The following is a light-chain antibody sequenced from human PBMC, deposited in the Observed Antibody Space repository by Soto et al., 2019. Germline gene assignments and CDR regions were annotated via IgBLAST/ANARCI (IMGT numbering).Light chain of an antibody. V-gene: IGKV3D-20*02. CDR2: GAS. CDR3: QQRSNWPRT. CDR1: QSVSSSY. J-gene: IGKJ1*01. Sequence: EIVLTQSPGTLSLSPVDRATLSCRASQSVSSSYLAWYQKKPGLAPRLLIYGASTRATGIPARFSGSGSGTDFTLTISSLEPEDFAVYYCQQRSNWPRTFGQGTKVDIK.